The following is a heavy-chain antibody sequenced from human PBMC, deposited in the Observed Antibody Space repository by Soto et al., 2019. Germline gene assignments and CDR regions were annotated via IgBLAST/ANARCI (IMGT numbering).Heavy chain of an antibody. V-gene: IGHV1-18*04. D-gene: IGHD6-19*01. Sequence: ASVKVSCKASGYDFIGHGISWVRQARGQGLEWMGWINSYNGDTKYARKYQDRITLTKDKSTRTVYMELTSLRSDDTAVYYCARDQWLKVPAVVGDKFDSWGQGTLVTVPQ. CDR2: INSYNGDT. CDR3: ARDQWLKVPAVVGDKFDS. CDR1: GYDFIGHG. J-gene: IGHJ5*01.